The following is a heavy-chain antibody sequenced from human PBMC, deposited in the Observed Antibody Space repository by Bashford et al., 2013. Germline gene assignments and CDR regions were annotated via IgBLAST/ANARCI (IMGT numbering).Heavy chain of an antibody. CDR1: GYTFTSYA. Sequence: VASVKVSCKASGYTFTSYAMHWVRQAPGQRLEWMGWINAGNGNTKYSQKFQGRVTITRDTSASTAYMELSSLRSEDTAVYYCARAYYPLGGSYREYFQHWGQGTLVTVSS. CDR2: INAGNGNT. D-gene: IGHD1-26*01. CDR3: ARAYYPLGGSYREYFQH. V-gene: IGHV1-3*01. J-gene: IGHJ1*01.